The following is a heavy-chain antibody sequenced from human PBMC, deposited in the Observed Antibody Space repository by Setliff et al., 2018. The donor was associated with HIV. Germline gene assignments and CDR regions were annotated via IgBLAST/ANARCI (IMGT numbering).Heavy chain of an antibody. CDR2: IPYDGSNK. D-gene: IGHD1-7*01. J-gene: IGHJ4*02. V-gene: IGHV3-30*07. CDR1: GFTFSSYA. CDR3: AKDARWNYVGFDY. Sequence: PGGSLRLSCAASGFTFSSYAMHWVRQAPGKGLEWVAVIPYDGSNKYYADSVKGRFTISRDNSKNTLYLQMNSLRVEDTAVYYCAKDARWNYVGFDYWGQGTLVTVSS.